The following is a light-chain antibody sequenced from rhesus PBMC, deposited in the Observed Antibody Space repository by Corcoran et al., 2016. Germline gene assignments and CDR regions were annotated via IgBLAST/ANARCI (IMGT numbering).Light chain of an antibody. CDR3: YQRSGGYS. CDR1: QSGSSY. Sequence: QVILTQSPATLSLSPGERATLSGRARQSGSSYLAWDQQKPGQAPWLLGYGSSSRATGIPDRFSCSGSGTDFTRTISNLGPGDIVVNHCYQRSGGYSFDQGTKVEI. CDR2: GSS. J-gene: IGKJ2*01. V-gene: IGKV3-10*01.